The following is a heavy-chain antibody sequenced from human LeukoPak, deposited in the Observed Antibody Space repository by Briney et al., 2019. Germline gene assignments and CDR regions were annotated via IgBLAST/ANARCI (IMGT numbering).Heavy chain of an antibody. CDR3: QKTAYDILTGSGNWFDP. D-gene: IGHD3-9*01. V-gene: IGHV1-69*04. J-gene: IGHJ5*02. Sequence: SVKVSCKASGGTFSSYAISWVRQAPGQGLEWMGRIIPILGIANYAQKFQGRVTITADKSTSTAYMELSSLRSEDTVFFFKQKTAYDILTGSGNWFDPWGQGTLVTVSS. CDR2: IIPILGIA. CDR1: GGTFSSYA.